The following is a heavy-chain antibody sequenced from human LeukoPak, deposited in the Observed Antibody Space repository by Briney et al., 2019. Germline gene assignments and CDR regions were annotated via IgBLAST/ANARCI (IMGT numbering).Heavy chain of an antibody. J-gene: IGHJ2*01. D-gene: IGHD6-6*01. CDR3: ARASSSVYWYYDL. CDR2: ISSSGSTI. V-gene: IGHV3-11*01. CDR1: GFTFSDYY. Sequence: PGGSLRLPCAASGFTFSDYYMSWIRQAPGKGLEWVSYISSSGSTIYYADSVKGRFTISRDNAKNSLYLQMNSLRAEDTAVYYCARASSSVYWYYDLWGRGTLVTVSS.